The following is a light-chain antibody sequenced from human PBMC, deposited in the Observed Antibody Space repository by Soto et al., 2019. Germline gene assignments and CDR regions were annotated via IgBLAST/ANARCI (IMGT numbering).Light chain of an antibody. CDR2: GAS. CDR3: QQSHSTPLT. CDR1: QSISSY. V-gene: IGKV1-39*01. J-gene: IGKJ5*01. Sequence: DIQMTQSPSSLSASVGDRVTITCRASQSISSYLNWYQQKPGKAPKLLIYGASSLQGGVPSRFSGSGYGTDFTFTISSLQPEDRASYYCQQSHSTPLTFGQGTRLEIK.